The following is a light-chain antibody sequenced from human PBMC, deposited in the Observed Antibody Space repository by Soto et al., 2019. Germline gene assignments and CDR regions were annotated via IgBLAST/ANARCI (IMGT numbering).Light chain of an antibody. V-gene: IGKV1-5*01. CDR3: QQLNSYPIT. CDR1: QSISSW. CDR2: DAS. J-gene: IGKJ5*01. Sequence: LQMTPSPSTLSASVGDRVTITCRASQSISSWLAWYQQKPGKAPKLLIYDASSLESGVPSRFSGSGSGTEFTLTISSLQPEDFATYYCQQLNSYPITFGQGTRLEIK.